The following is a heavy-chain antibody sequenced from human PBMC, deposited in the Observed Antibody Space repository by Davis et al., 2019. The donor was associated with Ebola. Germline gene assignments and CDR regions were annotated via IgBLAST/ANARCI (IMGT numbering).Heavy chain of an antibody. V-gene: IGHV3-23*01. CDR2: FGTGGDT. CDR1: GFTFSSYW. D-gene: IGHD3-3*01. CDR3: ARSGLSFGVVKYHYGMDV. J-gene: IGHJ6*04. Sequence: GESLKISCAASGFTFSSYWMSWVRQAPGKGLEWVSTFGTGGDTYYADSVKGRFAISRDNSRGTLYLQMNSLRVEDSAIYYCARSGLSFGVVKYHYGMDVWGKGTTVTVSS.